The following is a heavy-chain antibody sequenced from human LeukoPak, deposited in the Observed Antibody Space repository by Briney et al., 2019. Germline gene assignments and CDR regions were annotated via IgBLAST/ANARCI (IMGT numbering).Heavy chain of an antibody. V-gene: IGHV4-61*01. CDR1: GYSISSSYY. J-gene: IGHJ3*02. CDR2: IYYSGST. Sequence: SETLSLTCTVSGYSISSSYYWSWIRQPPGKGLEWIGYIYYSGSTNYNPSLKSRVTISVDTSKNQFSLKLSSVTAADTAVYYCARYSYCGGDCYDAFDIWGQGTMVTVSS. D-gene: IGHD2-21*02. CDR3: ARYSYCGGDCYDAFDI.